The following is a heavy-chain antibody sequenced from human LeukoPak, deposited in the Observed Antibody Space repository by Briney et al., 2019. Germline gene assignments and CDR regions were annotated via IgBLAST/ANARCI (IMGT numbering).Heavy chain of an antibody. J-gene: IGHJ4*02. CDR2: ISVRSNYR. CDR1: GYTFSDFS. Sequence: GGSLRLSRAASGYTFSDFSVNWVRQAPGKGLEWVSSISVRSNYRYYADSVRGRFSISRDGARNSLYLQMNSLRAEDTAVYYCVGLRRNSDRSGFYYYYDYWGQGTLVTVSS. CDR3: VGLRRNSDRSGFYYYYDY. D-gene: IGHD3-22*01. V-gene: IGHV3-21*01.